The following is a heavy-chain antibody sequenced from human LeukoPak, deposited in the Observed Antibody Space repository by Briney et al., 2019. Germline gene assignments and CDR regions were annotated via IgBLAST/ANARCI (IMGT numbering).Heavy chain of an antibody. CDR1: GFTFSSYG. J-gene: IGHJ5*02. V-gene: IGHV3-23*01. CDR3: TEALAGPEYSSSWKFGYNWFDP. CDR2: IGGSGDKT. Sequence: GGSLRLSCAASGFTFSSYGMSWVRQAPGKGLEWVSAIGGSGDKTYYADSVKGRFTISRDNSKNTLYLQMNSLRAEGTAIDYCTEALAGPEYSSSWKFGYNWFDPWGQGTLVTVSS. D-gene: IGHD6-13*01.